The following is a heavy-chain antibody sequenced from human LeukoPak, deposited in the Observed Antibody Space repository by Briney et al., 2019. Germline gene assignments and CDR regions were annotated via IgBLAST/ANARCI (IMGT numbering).Heavy chain of an antibody. J-gene: IGHJ6*03. CDR2: IYTSGST. V-gene: IGHV4-61*02. D-gene: IGHD2-2*01. Sequence: SETLSLTCTVSGYSISSGYYWSWIRQPAGKGLEWIGRIYTSGSTNYNPSLRSRVTISVDTSKNQFSLKLSSVTAADTAVYYCARGLSVNDCSSTSCRYSYYMDVWGKGTTVTVSS. CDR3: ARGLSVNDCSSTSCRYSYYMDV. CDR1: GYSISSGYY.